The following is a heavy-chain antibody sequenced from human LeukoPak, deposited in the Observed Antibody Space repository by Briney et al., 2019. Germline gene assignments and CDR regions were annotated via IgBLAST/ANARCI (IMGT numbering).Heavy chain of an antibody. CDR3: ASGTGDLNY. CDR1: GYTFTSYY. D-gene: IGHD7-27*01. J-gene: IGHJ4*02. Sequence: GASVEVSCKASGYTFTSYYMHWVRQAPGQGLEWMGIINPSGGSTSYAQKFQGRVTMTRDTSISTAYMELSRLRSDDTAVYYCASGTGDLNYWGQGTLVTVSS. CDR2: INPSGGST. V-gene: IGHV1-46*01.